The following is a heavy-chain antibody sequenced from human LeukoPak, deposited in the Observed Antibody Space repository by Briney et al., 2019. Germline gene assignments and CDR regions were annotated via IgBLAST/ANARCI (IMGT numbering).Heavy chain of an antibody. D-gene: IGHD2-21*01. Sequence: ASVKVSCKASGYSFSSYDINWVRQATGQGLEWMRLMNPNSGNTGYAQKFQGRLTMTRSTSIGTAYMELSSLTSEDTAVYYCARVQRVEFPLKYYFDYWGQGTLVTVSS. V-gene: IGHV1-8*01. CDR1: GYSFSSYD. J-gene: IGHJ4*02. CDR2: MNPNSGNT. CDR3: ARVQRVEFPLKYYFDY.